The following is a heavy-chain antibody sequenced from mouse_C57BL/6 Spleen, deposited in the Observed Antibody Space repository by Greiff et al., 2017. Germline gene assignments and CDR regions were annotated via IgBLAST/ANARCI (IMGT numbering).Heavy chain of an antibody. J-gene: IGHJ4*01. D-gene: IGHD3-2*02. V-gene: IGHV1-62-2*01. CDR1: GYTFTEYT. Sequence: VQLQQSGAELVKPGASVKLSCKASGYTFTEYTIHWVKQRSGQGLEWIGWFYPGSGSIKYNEKFKDKATLPADKSSSTVYMELSRMTSEDSSVYFCTRNEEPLAAQARGYYAMGDWGQGASVTVAS. CDR2: FYPGSGSI. CDR3: TRNEEPLAAQARGYYAMGD.